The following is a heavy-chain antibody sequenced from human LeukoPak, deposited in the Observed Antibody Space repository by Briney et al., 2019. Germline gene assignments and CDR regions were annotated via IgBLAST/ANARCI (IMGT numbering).Heavy chain of an antibody. CDR1: GSTFSGYW. J-gene: IGHJ3*02. D-gene: IGHD1-1*01. CDR3: AREFLPTGIHTDSFDI. CDR2: IDGEGSST. Sequence: PGGSLRLSCAASGSTFSGYWVHWVRQAPRKGLVWVSRIDGEGSSTSYADSVKGRFTISRDNAKNTLFLQMNSLRAEDTAVYFCAREFLPTGIHTDSFDIWGQGTLVTVSS. V-gene: IGHV3-74*01.